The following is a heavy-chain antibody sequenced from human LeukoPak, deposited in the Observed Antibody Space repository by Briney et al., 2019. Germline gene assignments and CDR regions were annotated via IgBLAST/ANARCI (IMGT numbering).Heavy chain of an antibody. CDR1: GFSLWSYG. CDR2: ISSGGSPI. V-gene: IGHV3-48*02. D-gene: IGHD1-26*01. J-gene: IGHJ4*02. CDR3: ARGGTYCPDY. Sequence: GGSLRLSWAASGFSLWSYGMNCVRQAPGKGLEWVSYISSGGSPIFYADSVKGRFTISRDNAKNSLYLQMNSLRDEDTAVYYCARGGTYCPDYWGQGTLVTVSS.